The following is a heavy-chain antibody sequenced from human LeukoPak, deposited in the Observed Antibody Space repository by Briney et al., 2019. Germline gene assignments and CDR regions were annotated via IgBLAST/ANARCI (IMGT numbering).Heavy chain of an antibody. CDR3: ASTYYDFWSTEDYFDY. CDR2: IYYSGST. Sequence: PSETLSLTCTDSGGSISSHYWSWIRQPPGKGLEWIGNIYYSGSTNYNPSLKSRVTISVDTSKNQFSLKLSSVTAADTAVYYCASTYYDFWSTEDYFDYWGQGTLVTASS. CDR1: GGSISSHY. J-gene: IGHJ4*02. D-gene: IGHD3-3*01. V-gene: IGHV4-59*11.